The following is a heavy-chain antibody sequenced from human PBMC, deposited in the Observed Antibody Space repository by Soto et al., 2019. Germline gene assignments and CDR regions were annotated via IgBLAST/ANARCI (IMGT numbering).Heavy chain of an antibody. D-gene: IGHD5-12*01. CDR2: INSNSSCI. V-gene: IGHV3-21*04. J-gene: IGHJ3*02. CDR3: ARVPPGGYSGYDSAFDI. CDR1: GFTFSSYS. Sequence: GGSLRLSCAASGFTFSSYSMNWVRQAPGKGLEWVSSINSNSSCICYADSVKGRFTISRDNAKNSLYLQMNSLRAEDTALYYCARVPPGGYSGYDSAFDIWGQGTMVTVSS.